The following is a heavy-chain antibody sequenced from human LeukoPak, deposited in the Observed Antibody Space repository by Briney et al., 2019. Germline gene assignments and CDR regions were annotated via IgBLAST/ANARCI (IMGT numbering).Heavy chain of an antibody. J-gene: IGHJ4*02. CDR2: SDPEDVKT. Sequence: GASVTVSCKISGYSLTELAIHWVRQAPGKGLEWMGGSDPEDVKTSFAEKFQGRVTFTEDKSTDTAFMQLSSLRSDDTAVYYCATFQAYANSGHLRPYFDYWGQGTLVTVSS. CDR3: ATFQAYANSGHLRPYFDY. V-gene: IGHV1-24*01. CDR1: GYSLTELA. D-gene: IGHD3-22*01.